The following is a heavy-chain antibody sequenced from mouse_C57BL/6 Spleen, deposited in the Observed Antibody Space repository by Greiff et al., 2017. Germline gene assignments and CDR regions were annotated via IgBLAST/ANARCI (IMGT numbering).Heavy chain of an antibody. J-gene: IGHJ1*03. CDR3: TRQATDWYFDV. D-gene: IGHD3-2*02. Sequence: EVHLVESGGGLVQPGGSMKLSCAASGFTFSDAWMDWVRQSPEKGLEWVAEIRNKANNHATYYAESVKGRFTISRDDSKSSVYLQMNSLRAEDTGIYYCTRQATDWYFDVWGTGTTVTVSS. CDR2: IRNKANNHAT. V-gene: IGHV6-6*01. CDR1: GFTFSDAW.